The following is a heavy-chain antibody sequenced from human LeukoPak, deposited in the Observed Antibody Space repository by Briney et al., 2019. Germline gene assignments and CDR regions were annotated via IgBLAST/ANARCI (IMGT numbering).Heavy chain of an antibody. Sequence: PGGSLRLSCAASGFTFDDYDMHWVRQAPGKGLEWVSVIYSGGSTYYADSVKGRFTISRDNSKNTLYLQMNSLRAEDTAVYYCARGGYEYGMDVWGQGTTVTVSS. CDR3: ARGGYEYGMDV. V-gene: IGHV3-66*01. CDR2: IYSGGST. J-gene: IGHJ6*02. CDR1: GFTFDDYD.